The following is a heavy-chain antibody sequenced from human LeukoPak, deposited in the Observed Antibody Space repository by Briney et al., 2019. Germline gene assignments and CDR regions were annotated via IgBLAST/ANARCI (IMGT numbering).Heavy chain of an antibody. V-gene: IGHV5-51*01. Sequence: GESLTITCTGSGYSFTSYWIGWGRQMPRTGMERMGIIYPCDSDTRYSPSFHSQGTTSADNSTSNPSLQWSSPTASDPAMYYCARMGGKGAMVNFDYWGQGTLVTVSS. D-gene: IGHD5-18*01. CDR3: ARMGGKGAMVNFDY. CDR2: IYPCDSDT. CDR1: GYSFTSYW. J-gene: IGHJ4*02.